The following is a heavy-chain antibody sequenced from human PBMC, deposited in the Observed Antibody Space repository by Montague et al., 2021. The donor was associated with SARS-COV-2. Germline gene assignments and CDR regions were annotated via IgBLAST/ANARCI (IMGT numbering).Heavy chain of an antibody. J-gene: IGHJ6*03. CDR3: SSADGNWSGYLDV. V-gene: IGHV4-34*01. CDR2: INNSGTT. Sequence: SETLSLTCAVFDGSLSNFYWSWIRQPHGKGLEWIWEINNSGTTXXXPSXNGRVTISVDTAKNQFSLKLNSLTAADAAVYYCSSADGNWSGYLDVWGKGTTVTVS. D-gene: IGHD3-3*01. CDR1: DGSLSNFY.